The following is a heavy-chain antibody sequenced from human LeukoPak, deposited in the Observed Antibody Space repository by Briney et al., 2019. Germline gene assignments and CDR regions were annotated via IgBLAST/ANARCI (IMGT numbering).Heavy chain of an antibody. CDR1: GYTFTSYY. V-gene: IGHV1-46*01. CDR3: ARDSLGGWGSRGYYYYMDV. J-gene: IGHJ6*03. CDR2: INPSGGST. Sequence: EASVKVSCKASGYTFTSYYMHWVRQAPGQGLEWMGIINPSGGSTSYAQKFQGRVTMTRDTSTSTVYMELSSLRSEDTAVYYCARDSLGGWGSRGYYYYMDVWGKGTTVTVSS. D-gene: IGHD3-16*01.